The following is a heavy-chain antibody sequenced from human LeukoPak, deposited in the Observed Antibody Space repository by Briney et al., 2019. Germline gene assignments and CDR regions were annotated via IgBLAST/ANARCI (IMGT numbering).Heavy chain of an antibody. V-gene: IGHV3-53*01. Sequence: GGSLRLSCAASGFTVSSNYMSWVRQAPGKGLEWVSVIYSGGSTYYADSVKGRFTISRDNSKNTLYLQMNSLRAEDTAVYYCASNYYDSSGYYYAIDAFDIWGQGTMVTVSS. J-gene: IGHJ3*02. CDR3: ASNYYDSSGYYYAIDAFDI. CDR1: GFTVSSNY. CDR2: IYSGGST. D-gene: IGHD3-22*01.